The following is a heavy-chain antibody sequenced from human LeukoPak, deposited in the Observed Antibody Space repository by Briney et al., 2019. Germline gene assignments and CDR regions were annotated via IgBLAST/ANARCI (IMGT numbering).Heavy chain of an antibody. CDR1: GFTFSVSW. J-gene: IGHJ4*02. V-gene: IGHV3-7*01. CDR2: MNQDGSEK. D-gene: IGHD5-12*01. Sequence: GGSLRLSCAASGFTFSVSWMAWVRQAPGKGLEWVANMNQDGSEKNYVDSVKGRFTISRDNAKNSLYLQMNSLRAEDTAVYYCARDSGYDCFDYWGQGTLVTVSS. CDR3: ARDSGYDCFDY.